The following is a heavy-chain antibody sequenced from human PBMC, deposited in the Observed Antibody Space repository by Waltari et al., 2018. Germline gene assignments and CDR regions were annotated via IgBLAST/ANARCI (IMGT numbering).Heavy chain of an antibody. D-gene: IGHD3-3*01. CDR1: GASFGDFY. CDR2: IHRSGST. J-gene: IGHJ5*02. V-gene: IGHV4-34*02. CDR3: VRVPPPLRFLERSRSWFDP. Sequence: QVQLQQWGAGLLKPSETLSLTCAVSGASFGDFYWGWIRHTPGKGLEWIGDIHRSGSTIYNPSLRSRVTMSLDTSKVQFSLNLRSVSAADTALYYCVRVPPPLRFLERSRSWFDPWGQGTLVTVSS.